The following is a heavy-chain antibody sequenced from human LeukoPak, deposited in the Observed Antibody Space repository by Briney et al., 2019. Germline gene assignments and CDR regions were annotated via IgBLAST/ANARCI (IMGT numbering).Heavy chain of an antibody. CDR2: ISSSSSYI. CDR3: ARAFGIAAARLDY. D-gene: IGHD6-13*01. Sequence: GGSLRLSCAASGFTFSSYSMNWVRQAPGKGLEWVSSISSSSSYIYYADSVKGRFTISRDNAKNSLYLQMNSLRAEDTAVYYCARAFGIAAARLDYWGQGPLVTVSS. V-gene: IGHV3-21*01. J-gene: IGHJ4*02. CDR1: GFTFSSYS.